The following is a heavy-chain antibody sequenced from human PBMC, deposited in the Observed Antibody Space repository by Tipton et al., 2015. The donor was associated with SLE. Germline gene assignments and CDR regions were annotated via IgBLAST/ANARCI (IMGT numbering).Heavy chain of an antibody. CDR1: GFTFSSYW. V-gene: IGHV3-74*01. D-gene: IGHD3-3*01. Sequence: SLRLSCTTSGFTFSSYWMHWVRQAPGRGLMWVSGLKSDGTNIKYADSVKGRLTISRDNGMSTLYLQMNSLRAEDTAVYYCARGSPPMYSDFWRGYYLDSWGQGTLVTVSS. J-gene: IGHJ4*02. CDR2: LKSDGTNI. CDR3: ARGSPPMYSDFWRGYYLDS.